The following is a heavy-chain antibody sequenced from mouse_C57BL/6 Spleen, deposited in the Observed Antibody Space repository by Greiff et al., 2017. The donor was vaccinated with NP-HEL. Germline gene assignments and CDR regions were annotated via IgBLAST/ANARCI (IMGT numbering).Heavy chain of an antibody. CDR2: IYPSDSET. J-gene: IGHJ2*01. V-gene: IGHV1-61*01. Sequence: QVQLQQPGAELVRPGSSVKLSCKASGYTFTSYWMDWVKQRPGQGLEWIGNIYPSDSETHYNQKFKDKATLTVDKSSSTAYMQLSSLTSEDSAVYYCARWGLYDGYYGYWGQGTTLTVSS. D-gene: IGHD2-3*01. CDR1: GYTFTSYW. CDR3: ARWGLYDGYYGY.